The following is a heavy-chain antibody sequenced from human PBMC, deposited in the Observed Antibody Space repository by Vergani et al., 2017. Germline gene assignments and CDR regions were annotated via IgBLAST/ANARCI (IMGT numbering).Heavy chain of an antibody. Sequence: QVQLVQSGAEVKKPGASVKVSCKASGYTFTSYYMHWVRQAPGQGLEWMGIINPSGGSTSYAQKFQGRGTMTRDTSTSTVYMELSSLRSEDTAVYYCARDFPLTTGTTSDAFDIWGQGTMVTVSS. J-gene: IGHJ3*02. D-gene: IGHD1-1*01. CDR2: INPSGGST. V-gene: IGHV1-46*01. CDR1: GYTFTSYY. CDR3: ARDFPLTTGTTSDAFDI.